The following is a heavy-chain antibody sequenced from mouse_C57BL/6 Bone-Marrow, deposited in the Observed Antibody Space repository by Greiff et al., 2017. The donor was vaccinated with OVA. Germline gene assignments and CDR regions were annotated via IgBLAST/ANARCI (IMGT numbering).Heavy chain of an antibody. V-gene: IGHV1-81*01. Sequence: QVQLKESGAELARPGASVKLSCKASGYTFTSYGISWVKQRTGQGLEWIGEIYPRSGNTYYNEKFKGKATLTADKSSSTAYMELRSLTSEDSAVYFCARRDYDVAYWGQGTLVTVSA. CDR2: IYPRSGNT. D-gene: IGHD2-4*01. CDR3: ARRDYDVAY. J-gene: IGHJ3*01. CDR1: GYTFTSYG.